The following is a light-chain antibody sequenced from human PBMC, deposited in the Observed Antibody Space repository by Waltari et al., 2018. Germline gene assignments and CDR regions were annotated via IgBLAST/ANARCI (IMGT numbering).Light chain of an antibody. V-gene: IGKV1-8*01. Sequence: AIRMTQSPSSFSASTGDRVTITCRASQGISSYLAWYQQKPGKAPKLLIYAASTLQSVVPSRFSGSGSGTDFTLTISCLQSEDFATYYCQQYYSYPSITFGQGTRLEIK. J-gene: IGKJ5*01. CDR3: QQYYSYPSIT. CDR2: AAS. CDR1: QGISSY.